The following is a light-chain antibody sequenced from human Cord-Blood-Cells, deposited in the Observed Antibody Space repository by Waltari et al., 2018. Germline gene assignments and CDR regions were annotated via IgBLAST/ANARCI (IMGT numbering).Light chain of an antibody. J-gene: IGKJ5*01. Sequence: DIQLSQSLSSLSPSVRDRVTITCRASQSISSYLKWYQQNPGKAPKLLVYAPASLQSGVPSRVSGSRSETECTRTMSRRQPDGYAPNYCQQRYSTPITFGQGTRLEIK. V-gene: IGKV1-39*01. CDR2: APA. CDR1: QSISSY. CDR3: QQRYSTPIT.